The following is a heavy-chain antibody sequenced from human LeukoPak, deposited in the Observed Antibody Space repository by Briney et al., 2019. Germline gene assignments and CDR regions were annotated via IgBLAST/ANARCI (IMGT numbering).Heavy chain of an antibody. CDR3: AREGPRGNSQFDY. CDR1: GFTFSNYG. J-gene: IGHJ4*02. D-gene: IGHD2/OR15-2a*01. CDR2: IWYDGSNK. Sequence: PGGSLRLSCAAFGFTFSNYGMHWVRQAPGKGLEWVALIWYDGSNKYYTDSVKGRLTISRDNSKDTLFLQMNSLRAEDTAVYYCAREGPRGNSQFDYWGQGTLVTVSS. V-gene: IGHV3-33*01.